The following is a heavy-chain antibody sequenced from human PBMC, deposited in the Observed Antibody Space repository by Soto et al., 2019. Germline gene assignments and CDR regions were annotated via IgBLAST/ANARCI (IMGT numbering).Heavy chain of an antibody. CDR1: GYTFTSYG. V-gene: IGHV1-18*01. Sequence: QVHLVQSGAEVKKPGASVKVSCKASGYTFTSYGITWVRQATGQGLEWMGWISAHNGNTDYAQKLQGRVIVTRDTSTSTAYMELRSLRSDDTAVYYCARGRYGEYWGQGAVVTVSS. D-gene: IGHD3-10*01. J-gene: IGHJ4*02. CDR2: ISAHNGNT. CDR3: ARGRYGEY.